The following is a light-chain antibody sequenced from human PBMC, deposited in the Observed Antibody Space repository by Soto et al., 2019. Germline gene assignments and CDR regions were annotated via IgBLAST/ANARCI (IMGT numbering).Light chain of an antibody. J-gene: IGKJ4*01. CDR1: QSISIW. Sequence: DIQMTQSPSTLSASVGDRVTITCRASQSISIWLAWYQQKPGEAPRLLIYDASSLESEVPSRFSGSGSGTEFTLTISILQPDDSATYYCQQYNNYFLTFGGGTKVEIK. CDR3: QQYNNYFLT. CDR2: DAS. V-gene: IGKV1-5*01.